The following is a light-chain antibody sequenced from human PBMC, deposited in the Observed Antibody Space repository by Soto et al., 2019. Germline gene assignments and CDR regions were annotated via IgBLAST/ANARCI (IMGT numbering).Light chain of an antibody. J-gene: IGKJ1*01. CDR2: GAS. Sequence: WPQSPGTLSLSPRERGTLSCRASQSVSNNYLAWYQQKPGQAPRLLIYGASNRATGIPDRFSGSGSGTDFTLTISRLEPEDIAVYYCLRYGISGTFGQGAKVDIK. V-gene: IGKV3-20*01. CDR1: QSVSNNY. CDR3: LRYGISGT.